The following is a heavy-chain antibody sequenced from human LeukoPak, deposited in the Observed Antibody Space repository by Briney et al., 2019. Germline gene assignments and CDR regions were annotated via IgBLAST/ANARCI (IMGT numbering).Heavy chain of an antibody. J-gene: IGHJ5*02. CDR1: GYTFTGYY. Sequence: WASVKVSCKASGYTFTGYYMHWVRQAPGQGLEWMGWINPNSGGTNYAQKFQGRVTISVDTSKNQFSLKLSSVTAADTAVYYCARDLLQLVPWFDPWGQGTLVTVSS. CDR2: INPNSGGT. V-gene: IGHV1-2*02. CDR3: ARDLLQLVPWFDP. D-gene: IGHD6-6*01.